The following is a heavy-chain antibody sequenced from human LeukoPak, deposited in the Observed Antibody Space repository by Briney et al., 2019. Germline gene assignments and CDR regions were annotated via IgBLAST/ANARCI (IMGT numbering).Heavy chain of an antibody. CDR3: AKHLGRMGGGVITSYYFYGMDV. CDR2: ISYSGSP. J-gene: IGHJ6*02. V-gene: IGHV4-59*08. D-gene: IGHD1-14*01. CDR1: DGSITNYY. Sequence: SATLSLTCTVSDGSITNYYWSWIRQPPGKGLEWIGYISYSGSPNYNSSLNSRVTISLDTSKNQFSLKLSSVTAGDTAVYYCAKHLGRMGGGVITSYYFYGMDVWGQGTTVTVSS.